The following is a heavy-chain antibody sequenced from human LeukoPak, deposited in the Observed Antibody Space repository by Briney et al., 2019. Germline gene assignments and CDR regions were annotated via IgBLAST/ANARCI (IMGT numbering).Heavy chain of an antibody. V-gene: IGHV4-39*01. Sequence: SETLSLTCTVSGGSISSSSYYWGWIRQPPGKGLEWIGSIYYSGSTYYNPSLKSRVTISVDKSKNQFSLKLSSVTAADTAVYYCARYSSGWTLNWFDPWGQGTLVTVSS. CDR1: GGSISSSSYY. D-gene: IGHD6-19*01. J-gene: IGHJ5*02. CDR2: IYYSGST. CDR3: ARYSSGWTLNWFDP.